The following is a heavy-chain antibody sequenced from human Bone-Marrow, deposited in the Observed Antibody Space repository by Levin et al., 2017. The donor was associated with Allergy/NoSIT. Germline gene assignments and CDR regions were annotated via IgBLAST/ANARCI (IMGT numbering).Heavy chain of an antibody. CDR2: IKQDGSEK. CDR3: ARDSRCSSTSCYGGMDV. V-gene: IGHV3-7*01. J-gene: IGHJ6*02. Sequence: GGSLRLSCAASGFTFSGYWMSWVRQAPGEGLEWVANIKQDGSEKYYVDSVKGRFTISRDNAKNSLYLQMNSLRAADTAVYYCARDSRCSSTSCYGGMDVWGQGTTVTVSS. D-gene: IGHD2-2*01. CDR1: GFTFSGYW.